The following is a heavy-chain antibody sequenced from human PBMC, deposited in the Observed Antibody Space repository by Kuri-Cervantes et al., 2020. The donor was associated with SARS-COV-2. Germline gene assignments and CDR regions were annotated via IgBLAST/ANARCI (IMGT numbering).Heavy chain of an antibody. V-gene: IGHV1-8*01. CDR1: ETTFPNYD. CDR2: VKTNSGNT. CDR3: ARMGLVAYDY. J-gene: IGHJ4*02. Sequence: ASVKVSCKAPETTFPNYDINWVRQATGQGLEWMGMVKTNSGNTLYAQFFQGRLTISKDTSKNQVVLTMTNMDPVDTATYYCARMGLVAYDYWGQGTLVTV. D-gene: IGHD6-6*01.